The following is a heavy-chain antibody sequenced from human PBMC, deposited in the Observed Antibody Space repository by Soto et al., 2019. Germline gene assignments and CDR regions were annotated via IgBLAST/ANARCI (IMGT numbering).Heavy chain of an antibody. D-gene: IGHD3-10*01. Sequence: QITLKESGPTLVKPTQTLTLTCTFSGFSLSTSGVGVGWIRQPPGKALEWLAVIYWDDDKRYSPSLKSRLTVTKDTSKNQVVLTMTNMDPVDTATYYCAHLPYGLGSHTGWFDPWGQGTLVTVSS. CDR3: AHLPYGLGSHTGWFDP. CDR2: IYWDDDK. CDR1: GFSLSTSGVG. V-gene: IGHV2-5*02. J-gene: IGHJ5*02.